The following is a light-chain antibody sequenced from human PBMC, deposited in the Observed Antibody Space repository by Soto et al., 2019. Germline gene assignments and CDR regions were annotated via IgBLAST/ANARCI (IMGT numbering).Light chain of an antibody. CDR2: GAS. CDR3: IQHNSYPLT. Sequence: DMRMTQSPYSLSAAVGDRVTITCRASQGISNYLAWFQQKPGKVPKRLIYGASSLQGGVPSRFSGSGFGGEFTLTDSRFRPEDFATYSCIQHNSYPLTFGGGTKVDNK. V-gene: IGKV1-17*03. J-gene: IGKJ4*01. CDR1: QGISNY.